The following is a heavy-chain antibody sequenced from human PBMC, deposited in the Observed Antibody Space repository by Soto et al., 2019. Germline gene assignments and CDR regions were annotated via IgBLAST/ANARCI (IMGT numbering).Heavy chain of an antibody. D-gene: IGHD4-17*01. V-gene: IGHV1-46*01. CDR2: I. J-gene: IGHJ4*02. Sequence: ASVKVSCKASGYTFTSYYMHWVRQAPGQGLEWMGIIAQRFQDRVSMTEDTSTDIAYMELSSLKPEDTAVYYCAAGVTTFDYWGQGTLVTVSS. CDR3: AAGVTTFDY. CDR1: GYTFTSYY.